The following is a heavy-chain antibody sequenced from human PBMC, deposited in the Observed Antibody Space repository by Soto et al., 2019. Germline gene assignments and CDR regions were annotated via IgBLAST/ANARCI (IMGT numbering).Heavy chain of an antibody. Sequence: GRSLRLSCAASGFTFDDYAMHWVRQAPGKGLERVSGISWNSGSKGYADSVKGRFTISRDNAKNSLYLQMNSLRAEDTALYYCAKDLPPYCTTTSCASDAFDIWGQGTMVTVSS. V-gene: IGHV3-9*01. D-gene: IGHD2-2*01. CDR3: AKDLPPYCTTTSCASDAFDI. J-gene: IGHJ3*02. CDR1: GFTFDDYA. CDR2: ISWNSGSK.